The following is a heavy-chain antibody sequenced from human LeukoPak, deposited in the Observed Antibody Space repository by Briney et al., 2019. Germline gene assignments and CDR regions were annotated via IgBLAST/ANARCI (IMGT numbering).Heavy chain of an antibody. D-gene: IGHD2-8*01. CDR2: INYSGSS. CDR3: ARGEVYLTTPLFDY. J-gene: IGHJ4*02. CDR1: GGSFGGYY. V-gene: IGHV4-34*01. Sequence: SETLSLTCGVYGGSFGGYYWSWIRQPPGKGLEWIGEINYSGSSNHNPSLESRVTISVDTSKDQFSLSLSSVTAADTAVYYCARGEVYLTTPLFDYWGQGTLVTVSS.